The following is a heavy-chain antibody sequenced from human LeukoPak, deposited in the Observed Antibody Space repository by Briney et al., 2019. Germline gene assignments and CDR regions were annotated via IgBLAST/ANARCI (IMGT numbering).Heavy chain of an antibody. J-gene: IGHJ4*02. CDR1: GGTFSSYA. Sequence: ASVKVSCKASGGTFSSYAISWVRQAPGQGLEWMGWISAYNGNTNYAQKLQGRVTMTTDTSTSTAYMELRSLRSDDTAVYYCAMNWNDAGVFDYWGQGTLVTVSS. CDR3: AMNWNDAGVFDY. CDR2: ISAYNGNT. V-gene: IGHV1-18*01. D-gene: IGHD1-1*01.